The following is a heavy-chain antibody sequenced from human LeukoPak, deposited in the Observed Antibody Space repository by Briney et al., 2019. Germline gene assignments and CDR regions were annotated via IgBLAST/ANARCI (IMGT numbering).Heavy chain of an antibody. Sequence: GASVKVSCKASGYTFTGYYMHWVRQAPGQGLAWMGWINPNSGGTNYAQKFQGRVTMTRDTSISTAYMELSRLRSDDTAVYYCARAPEQWLVYYFDYWGQGTLVTVSS. D-gene: IGHD6-19*01. J-gene: IGHJ4*02. CDR2: INPNSGGT. CDR1: GYTFTGYY. V-gene: IGHV1-2*02. CDR3: ARAPEQWLVYYFDY.